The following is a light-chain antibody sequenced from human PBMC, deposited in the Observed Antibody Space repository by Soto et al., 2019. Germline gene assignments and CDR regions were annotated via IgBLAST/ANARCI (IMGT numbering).Light chain of an antibody. V-gene: IGKV3-15*01. CDR2: DAS. J-gene: IGKJ1*01. CDR1: QSVRSK. CDR3: QLYGSSGT. Sequence: TVISPSPATLCVSPEERATPSRRASQSVRSKLAWYQQKPGQATRLLIYDASTRATGIPARFSGSGSGTDFSLTIRRLEPEDFAVYYCQLYGSSGTFGQGTKVDIK.